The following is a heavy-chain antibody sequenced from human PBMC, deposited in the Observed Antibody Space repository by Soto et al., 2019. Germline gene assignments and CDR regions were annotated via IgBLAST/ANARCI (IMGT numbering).Heavy chain of an antibody. CDR3: VRDVGFDYVN. CDR1: GFSFSSYW. CDR2: IKQDESEK. V-gene: IGHV3-7*01. Sequence: EVQLVESGGGLVQPGGSPRISCKGSGFSFSSYWMSWVRQAPGKGLEWVASIKQDESEKYYVDSVKGRFTISRDNVDDSVFLHMNSLSAEDTAVYFCVRDVGFDYVNWGQGTLVTVSS. J-gene: IGHJ4*02. D-gene: IGHD3-16*01.